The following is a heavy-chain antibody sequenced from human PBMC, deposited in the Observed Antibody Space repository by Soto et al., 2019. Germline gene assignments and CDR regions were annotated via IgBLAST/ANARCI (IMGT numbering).Heavy chain of an antibody. J-gene: IGHJ6*02. CDR2: INPNSGGT. V-gene: IGHV1-2*04. Sequence: ASVKVSCKASGYTFTGYYMHWVRQAPGQGLEWMGWINPNSGGTNYAQKFQGWVTMTRDTSISTAYMELSRLRSDDTAVYYCARDFHIAMAGYGMDVWGQGTTVTVSS. D-gene: IGHD6-19*01. CDR1: GYTFTGYY. CDR3: ARDFHIAMAGYGMDV.